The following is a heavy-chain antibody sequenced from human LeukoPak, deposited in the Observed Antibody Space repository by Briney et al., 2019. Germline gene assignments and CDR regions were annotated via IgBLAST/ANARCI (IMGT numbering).Heavy chain of an antibody. CDR3: TTVGCSGGSCYLRNIVPDY. Sequence: GGSLRLSCAASGFIFSSYGMSWVRQAPGKGLEWVGRIKSKTDGGTTDYAAPVKGRFTISRDDSKNTLYLQMNSLKTEDTAVYYCTTVGCSGGSCYLRNIVPDYWGQGTLVTVSS. V-gene: IGHV3-15*01. CDR2: IKSKTDGGTT. CDR1: GFIFSSYG. D-gene: IGHD2-15*01. J-gene: IGHJ4*02.